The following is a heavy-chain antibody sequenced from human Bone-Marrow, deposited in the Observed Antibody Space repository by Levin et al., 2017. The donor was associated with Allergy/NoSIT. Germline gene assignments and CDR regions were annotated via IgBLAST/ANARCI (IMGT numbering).Heavy chain of an antibody. CDR3: ARDYRSRGNPYY. Sequence: GESLKISCAASGFTFSSAWMSWVRQAPGKGLEWVANIKQDGSEKYYVDSVKGRFTISRDNAKNSLYLQMNSLRAEDTAVYYCARDYRSRGNPYYWGQGTLVTVSS. J-gene: IGHJ4*02. CDR2: IKQDGSEK. CDR1: GFTFSSAW. D-gene: IGHD4-11*01. V-gene: IGHV3-7*01.